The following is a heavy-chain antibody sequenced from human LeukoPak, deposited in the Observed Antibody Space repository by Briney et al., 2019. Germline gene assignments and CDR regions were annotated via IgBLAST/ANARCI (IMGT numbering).Heavy chain of an antibody. CDR3: ARHGGYSGYDYDY. CDR1: GASTTSYY. D-gene: IGHD5-12*01. V-gene: IGHV4-59*08. J-gene: IGHJ4*02. Sequence: SETLSLTCSVSGASTTSYYWNWIRQAPGKGLEWIGYIYSDGTTSYSPSLRSRVTISIDTSKNQFSLKLSSVTAADTAVYYCARHGGYSGYDYDYWGRGTLVTVSS. CDR2: IYSDGTT.